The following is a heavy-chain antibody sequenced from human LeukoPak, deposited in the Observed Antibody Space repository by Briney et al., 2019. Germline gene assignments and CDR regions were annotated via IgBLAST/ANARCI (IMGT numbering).Heavy chain of an antibody. J-gene: IGHJ3*02. CDR3: ARHRSGGSQDDAFDI. V-gene: IGHV1-69*06. CDR2: IIPIFGTA. D-gene: IGHD2-15*01. CDR1: GGTFSSYA. Sequence: ASVKVSCKASGGTFSSYAISWVRQAPGQGLEWMGGIIPIFGTANYAQKFQGRVTITADKSTSTAYMELSSLRSEDTAVYYCARHRSGGSQDDAFDIWGQGTMVTVSS.